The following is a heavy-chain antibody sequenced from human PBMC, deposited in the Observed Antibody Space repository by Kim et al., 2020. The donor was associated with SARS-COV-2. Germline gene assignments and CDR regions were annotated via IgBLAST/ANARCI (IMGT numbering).Heavy chain of an antibody. D-gene: IGHD2-21*02. CDR3: AKLRTVVTFPADY. V-gene: IGHV3-23*01. CDR1: GFTFSASA. J-gene: IGHJ4*02. Sequence: GGSLRLSCAASGFTFSASAMTWVRQAPGKGLEFLSPISGSGGVTYYAQSVKGRFTVSRDNSKNTLYLQMNTLRVEDTAVYYCAKLRTVVTFPADYWGQGT. CDR2: ISGSGGVT.